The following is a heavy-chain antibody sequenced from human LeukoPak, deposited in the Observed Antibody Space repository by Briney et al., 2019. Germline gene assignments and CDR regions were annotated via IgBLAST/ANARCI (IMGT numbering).Heavy chain of an antibody. Sequence: GRSLRLSCAASGFTFSSFGMHWVRQAPGKGLEWVAVISYDGSNKYYADSVKGRFTISRDNAKNTLYLQMNSLRAEDTAVYHCARSGVRGNWFDPWGQGTLVTVSS. V-gene: IGHV3-30*03. D-gene: IGHD3-10*01. CDR3: ARSGVRGNWFDP. CDR2: ISYDGSNK. CDR1: GFTFSSFG. J-gene: IGHJ5*02.